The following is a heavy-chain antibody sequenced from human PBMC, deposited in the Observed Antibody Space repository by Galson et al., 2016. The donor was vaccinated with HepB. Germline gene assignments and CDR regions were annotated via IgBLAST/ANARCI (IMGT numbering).Heavy chain of an antibody. J-gene: IGHJ6*02. CDR3: ARDEERFYAMDV. CDR2: ISSSSGTI. V-gene: IGHV3-48*02. D-gene: IGHD3-16*01. CDR1: GFTFSSFS. Sequence: SLRLSCAASGFTFSSFSMNWVRQAPGKGLEWVSYISSSSGTIFYADSVKGRFTISRDNVKNLVFLQMSSLRDEDTAVYYCARDEERFYAMDVWGQGTTVTVSS.